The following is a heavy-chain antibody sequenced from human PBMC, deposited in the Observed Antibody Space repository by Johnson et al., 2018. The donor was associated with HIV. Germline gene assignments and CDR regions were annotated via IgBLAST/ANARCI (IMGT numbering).Heavy chain of an antibody. CDR2: ISWNSGST. CDR3: ARGGCGELLQDDAFDI. D-gene: IGHD3-10*01. V-gene: IGHV3-9*01. J-gene: IGHJ3*02. Sequence: VQLVESGGGVVQPGRSLRLSCAASGFTFDDYAMHWVRQAPGKGLEWVSGISWNSGSTHYADSVKGRFTISRDNSKNTLYLQMNSLRAEDTAVYYCARGGCGELLQDDAFDIWGQGTMVTVSS. CDR1: GFTFDDYA.